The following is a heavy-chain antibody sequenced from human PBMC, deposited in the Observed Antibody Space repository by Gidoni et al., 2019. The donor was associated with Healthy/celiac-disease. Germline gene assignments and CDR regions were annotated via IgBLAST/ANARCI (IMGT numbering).Heavy chain of an antibody. CDR1: GFTFSSYS. CDR3: ARDPTLSSKYYFDY. Sequence: EVQLVESGGGLVQPGGSLRLSCAASGFTFSSYSMNWVRQAPGKGLEWVSYISSSSSTIYYADSVKGRFTISRDNAKNSLYLQMNSLRDEDTAVYYCARDPTLSSKYYFDYWGQGTLVTVSS. V-gene: IGHV3-48*02. D-gene: IGHD6-13*01. CDR2: ISSSSSTI. J-gene: IGHJ4*02.